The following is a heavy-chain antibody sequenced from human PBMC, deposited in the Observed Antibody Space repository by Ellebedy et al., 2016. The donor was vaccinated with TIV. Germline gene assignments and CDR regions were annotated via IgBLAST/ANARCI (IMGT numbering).Heavy chain of an antibody. V-gene: IGHV4-59*01. CDR3: AREVQDWFDP. CDR2: IYDSGST. Sequence: MPGGSLRLSCTVSGGSMSNFYWTWIRQPPGKGLEWLGNIYDSGSTKYNPSLKSRVTISIDTSKKRFSLNLSSVTAADTALYFCAREVQDWFDPWGQGTLVTVSS. D-gene: IGHD3-10*01. CDR1: GGSMSNFY. J-gene: IGHJ5*02.